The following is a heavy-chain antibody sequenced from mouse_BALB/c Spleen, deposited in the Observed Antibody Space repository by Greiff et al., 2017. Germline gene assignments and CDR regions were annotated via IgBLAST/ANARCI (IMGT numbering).Heavy chain of an antibody. CDR2: INPNNGGT. D-gene: IGHD2-1*01. CDR1: GYTFTDYN. Sequence: EVQLQQSGPELVKPGASVKIPCKASGYTFTDYNMYWVKQSHGKSLEWIGDINPNNGGTIYNQKFKGKATLTVDKSSSTAYMELRSLTSEDTAVYYCARGIYYGNYGFAYWGQGTLVTVSA. V-gene: IGHV1-18*01. CDR3: ARGIYYGNYGFAY. J-gene: IGHJ3*01.